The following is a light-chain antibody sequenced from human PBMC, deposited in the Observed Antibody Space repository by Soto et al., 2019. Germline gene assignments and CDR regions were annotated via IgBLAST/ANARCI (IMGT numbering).Light chain of an antibody. V-gene: IGKV3-20*01. CDR2: GAS. J-gene: IGKJ4*01. Sequence: EIVLTQSPGTLSLSPGERATLPCRASQSVSSSYLAWYQQKPGQAPRLLIYGASSRATGIPDRFSGSGAGTDFTLTISRLEPEDFAVYYCQQYGRSPAFGGGTKVEIK. CDR1: QSVSSSY. CDR3: QQYGRSPA.